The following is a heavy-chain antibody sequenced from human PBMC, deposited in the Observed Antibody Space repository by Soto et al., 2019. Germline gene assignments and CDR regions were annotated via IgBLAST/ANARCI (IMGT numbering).Heavy chain of an antibody. D-gene: IGHD1-1*01. CDR1: GASVRSGSYF. J-gene: IGHJ6*02. CDR3: DRDLRSRITETTEYFYYGLDV. Sequence: QVQLRESGPGLVKSSETLSLTCTVTGASVRSGSYFWTWIRQPPGRGLEWIGNVLDSGASNYNPSIRSRVTLAGDTSEDEVSLTLTSVTAADTAVYYCDRDLRSRITETTEYFYYGLDVWGQGATVTVSS. CDR2: VLDSGAS. V-gene: IGHV4-61*01.